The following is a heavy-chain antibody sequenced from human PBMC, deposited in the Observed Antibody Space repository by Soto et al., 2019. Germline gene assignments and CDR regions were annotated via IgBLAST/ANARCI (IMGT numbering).Heavy chain of an antibody. CDR1: GGTFSDYA. V-gene: IGHV1-69*01. CDR2: SIPTFGSA. D-gene: IGHD4-4*01. J-gene: IGHJ5*02. CDR3: ARGRGLGAAYRGFDP. Sequence: QVQLVQSGAEVKKPGSSVKVSCKASGGTFSDYAINWVRQAPGQGLEWMGGSIPTFGSASYAQKFQGRVTITADESTNTAYMALSNLRSEDTAVYYCARGRGLGAAYRGFDPWGQGTLVTVSS.